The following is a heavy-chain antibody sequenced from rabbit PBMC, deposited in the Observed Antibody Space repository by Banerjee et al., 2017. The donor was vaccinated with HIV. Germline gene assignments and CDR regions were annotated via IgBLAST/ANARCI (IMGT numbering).Heavy chain of an antibody. D-gene: IGHD4-1*01. J-gene: IGHJ4*01. Sequence: QEQLEESGGGLVKPEGSLTLTCKASGFDLSSYYYMCWVRQAPGQGLELIACIYTNGGSTWYASWVNGRFTISRSTSLNTVDLQMTSLTAADTATYFCARDLAGVIGWNFDLWGPGTLVTVS. CDR1: GFDLSSYYY. CDR2: IYTNGGST. CDR3: ARDLAGVIGWNFDL. V-gene: IGHV1S43*01.